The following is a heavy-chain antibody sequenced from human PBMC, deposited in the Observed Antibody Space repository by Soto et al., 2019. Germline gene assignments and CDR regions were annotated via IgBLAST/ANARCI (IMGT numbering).Heavy chain of an antibody. Sequence: GASVKVSCKASGYTLTSYGISWVRQAPGQGLEWMGWISAYNGNTNYAQKLQGRVTMTTDTSTSTAYMELRSLRSDDTAVYYCARDFEVSGNIAAAGVDYWGQGTLVTVSS. V-gene: IGHV1-18*01. J-gene: IGHJ4*02. D-gene: IGHD6-13*01. CDR1: GYTLTSYG. CDR2: ISAYNGNT. CDR3: ARDFEVSGNIAAAGVDY.